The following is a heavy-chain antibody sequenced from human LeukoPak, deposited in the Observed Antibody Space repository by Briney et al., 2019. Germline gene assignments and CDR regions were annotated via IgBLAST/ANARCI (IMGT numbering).Heavy chain of an antibody. J-gene: IGHJ4*02. CDR1: GFTFSSYG. D-gene: IGHD6-13*01. CDR3: ARIYTPGYSSSWYVEQFDY. Sequence: GGSLRLSCAASGFTFSSYGMHWVRQAPGKGLEWVAVISYDGSNKYYADSVKGRFTISRDNSKNTLYLQMNSLRAEDTAVYYCARIYTPGYSSSWYVEQFDYWGQGTLVTVSS. V-gene: IGHV3-30*03. CDR2: ISYDGSNK.